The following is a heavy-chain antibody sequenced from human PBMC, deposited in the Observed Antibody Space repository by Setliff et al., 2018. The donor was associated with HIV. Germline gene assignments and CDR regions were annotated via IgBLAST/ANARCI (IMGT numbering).Heavy chain of an antibody. J-gene: IGHJ4*02. Sequence: GSLRLSCATSGFTFSNFWMTWVRQAPGKGLEWVANIKEDGSETFYVDSVKGRFTMSRDNAKNLVYLEMNSLKVEDTAVYYCARDATRGGDFDFWGRGTLVTVSS. CDR3: ARDATRGGDFDF. CDR2: IKEDGSET. CDR1: GFTFSNFW. V-gene: IGHV3-7*01. D-gene: IGHD1-26*01.